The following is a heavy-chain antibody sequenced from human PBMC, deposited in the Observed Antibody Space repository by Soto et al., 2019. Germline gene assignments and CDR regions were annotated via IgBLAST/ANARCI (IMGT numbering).Heavy chain of an antibody. CDR3: ARPSIAARTSSDY. CDR2: IYYSGST. Sequence: SETLSLTCTVSGGSISSGGYYWSWIRQHPGKGLEWIGYIYYSGSTYYNPSLKSRVTISVDTSKNQFSLKLSSVTAADTAVYYCARPSIAARTSSDYWGQGTLVTVSS. CDR1: GGSISSGGYY. D-gene: IGHD6-6*01. V-gene: IGHV4-31*03. J-gene: IGHJ4*02.